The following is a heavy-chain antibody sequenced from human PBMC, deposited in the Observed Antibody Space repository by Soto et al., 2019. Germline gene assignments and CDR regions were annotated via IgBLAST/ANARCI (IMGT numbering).Heavy chain of an antibody. V-gene: IGHV1-46*01. D-gene: IGHD3-10*01. Sequence: GASVKVSCKASGYTFTSYYMHWVRQAPGQGLEWMGIINPSGGSTSYAQKFQGRVTMTRDTSTSTVYMELSSLRSEDTAVYYCARAGTPYGSGASKPYNWFDPWGQGTLVTVSS. J-gene: IGHJ5*02. CDR3: ARAGTPYGSGASKPYNWFDP. CDR2: INPSGGST. CDR1: GYTFTSYY.